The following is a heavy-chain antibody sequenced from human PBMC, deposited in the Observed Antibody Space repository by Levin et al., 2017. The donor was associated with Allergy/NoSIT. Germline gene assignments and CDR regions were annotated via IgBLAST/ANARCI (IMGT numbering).Heavy chain of an antibody. CDR1: GFTFSSYA. CDR2: ISYDGSNK. D-gene: IGHD3-10*01. Sequence: GGSLRLSCAASGFTFSSYAMHWVRQAPGKGLEWVAVISYDGSNKYYADSVKGRFTISRDNSKNTLYLQMNSLRAEDTAVYYCARNLWFRELLGAFDIWGQGTMVTVSS. J-gene: IGHJ3*02. CDR3: ARNLWFRELLGAFDI. V-gene: IGHV3-30-3*01.